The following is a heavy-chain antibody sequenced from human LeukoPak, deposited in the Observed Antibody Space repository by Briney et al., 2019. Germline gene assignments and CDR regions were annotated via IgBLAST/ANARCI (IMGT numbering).Heavy chain of an antibody. V-gene: IGHV1-69*13. D-gene: IGHD4/OR15-4a*01. CDR1: GGTFSSYA. J-gene: IGHJ4*02. CDR3: ARPDPTVLPYDY. CDR2: IIPIFGTA. Sequence: ASVKVSCKASGGTFSSYAISWVRQAPGQGLEWMGGIIPIFGTANYAQKFQGRDTITADESTSTAYMELSSLRSEDTAVYYCARPDPTVLPYDYWAKETLVTASS.